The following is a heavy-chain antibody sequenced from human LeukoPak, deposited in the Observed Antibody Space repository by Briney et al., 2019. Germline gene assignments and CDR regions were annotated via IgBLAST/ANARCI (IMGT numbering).Heavy chain of an antibody. CDR2: ISAYNGNT. Sequence: ASVKVSCNASGYTFTSYGISWVRQAPGPGLEWMGWISAYNGNTNYAQKLQGRVTMTTDTSTSTAYMELRSLRSDDTAVYYCAREWSYYYDSSAPDYWGQGTLVTVSS. D-gene: IGHD3-22*01. V-gene: IGHV1-18*01. J-gene: IGHJ4*02. CDR3: AREWSYYYDSSAPDY. CDR1: GYTFTSYG.